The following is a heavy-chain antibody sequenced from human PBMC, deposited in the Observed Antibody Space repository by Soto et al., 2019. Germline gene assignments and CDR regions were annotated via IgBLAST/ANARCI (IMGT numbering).Heavy chain of an antibody. CDR2: IIPIFGTA. CDR1: GGTFSSYA. CDR3: ARYPFDPSVRFDP. J-gene: IGHJ5*02. Sequence: GASVKVSCKASGGTFSSYAISWVRQAPGQGLEWMGGIIPIFGTANYAQKFQGRVTITADESTSTAYMELSSLRSEDTAVYYCARYPFDPSVRFDPSGQGTLVTVSS. V-gene: IGHV1-69*13. D-gene: IGHD3-9*01.